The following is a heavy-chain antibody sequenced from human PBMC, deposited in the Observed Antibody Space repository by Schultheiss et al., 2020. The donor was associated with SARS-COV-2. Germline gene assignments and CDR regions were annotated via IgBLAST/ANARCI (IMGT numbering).Heavy chain of an antibody. V-gene: IGHV3-21*01. J-gene: IGHJ4*02. CDR3: ARERGSRFDY. D-gene: IGHD1-26*01. Sequence: GESLKISCAASGFTFSSYNMNWVRQTPGKGLEWVSSISDSGSSTYYADSVKGRFTISRDNAKNSLYLQMNSLRAEDTAVYYCARERGSRFDYWGQGTLVTVSS. CDR1: GFTFSSYN. CDR2: ISDSGSST.